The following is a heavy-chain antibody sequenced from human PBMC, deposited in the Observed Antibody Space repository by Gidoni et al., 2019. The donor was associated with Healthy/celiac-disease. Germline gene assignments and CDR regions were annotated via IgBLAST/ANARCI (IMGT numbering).Heavy chain of an antibody. CDR3: AGKLRFFPFYYFDY. J-gene: IGHJ4*02. D-gene: IGHD3-3*01. V-gene: IGHV1-69*01. Sequence: QVQLVQSGAEVKKPGSSVTVSCKASGGTFSSYAISWVRQAPGQGLEWMGGIIPIFGTANYEQKFQGRVTMTADESTSTAYMELSSLRSEDTAVYYCAGKLRFFPFYYFDYWGQGTLVTVSS. CDR2: IIPIFGTA. CDR1: GGTFSSYA.